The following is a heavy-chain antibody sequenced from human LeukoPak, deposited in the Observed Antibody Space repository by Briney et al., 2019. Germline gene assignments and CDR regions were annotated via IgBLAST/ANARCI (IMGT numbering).Heavy chain of an antibody. CDR1: GFTFSSYA. CDR2: ISGSGGST. V-gene: IGHV3-23*01. Sequence: GGSLRLSCAASGFTFSSYAMSWVRQAPGKGLEWVSAISGSGGSTNYADSVKGRFTISRDNAKNTLYLEMNSLRAEDTAVYYCLFASGSFYTAFHYWGQGTLVTVSS. D-gene: IGHD3-10*01. CDR3: LFASGSFYTAFHY. J-gene: IGHJ4*02.